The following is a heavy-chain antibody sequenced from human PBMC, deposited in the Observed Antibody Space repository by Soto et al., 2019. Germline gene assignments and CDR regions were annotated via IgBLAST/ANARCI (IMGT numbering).Heavy chain of an antibody. D-gene: IGHD6-13*01. Sequence: QLQLQESGSGLVKPSRTLSLTCAVSGGSISSGGYSWSWIRQPPGKGLEWIGYIYHSGSTYYNPSLKSRVPISVDGSKNQCSLKLSSVTAADTAVYYCASGQQLVRNYWGQGTLVTVSS. CDR3: ASGQQLVRNY. J-gene: IGHJ4*02. CDR2: IYHSGST. CDR1: GGSISSGGYS. V-gene: IGHV4-30-2*01.